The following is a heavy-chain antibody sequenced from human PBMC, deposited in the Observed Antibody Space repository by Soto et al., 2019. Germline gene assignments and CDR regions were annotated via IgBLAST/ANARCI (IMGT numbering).Heavy chain of an antibody. CDR3: ATAGYCSSTSCYTLYSYYGIHV. CDR1: GYTFTGYY. D-gene: IGHD2-2*02. Sequence: DSVKVSCKASGYTFTGYYMHWVRQAPGQGLEWMGWINPNSGGTNYAQKFQGRVTMTRDTSISTAYMELSRLRSDDTAVYYCATAGYCSSTSCYTLYSYYGIHVWCQATTVTVSS. CDR2: INPNSGGT. J-gene: IGHJ6*02. V-gene: IGHV1-2*02.